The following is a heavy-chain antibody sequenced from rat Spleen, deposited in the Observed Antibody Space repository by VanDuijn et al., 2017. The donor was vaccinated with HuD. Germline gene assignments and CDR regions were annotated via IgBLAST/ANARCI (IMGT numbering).Heavy chain of an antibody. D-gene: IGHD1-5*01. CDR1: GFTFSNFD. Sequence: EVQLVESGGGLVQPGRSLKLSCVASGFTFSNFDMAWVRQAPTKGLEWVASITTTGGSTYYPDSVKGRFTISRDNAKSTLDLQMDSLRSEDTATYYCARLRYNPFDYWGQGVMVTVSS. CDR3: ARLRYNPFDY. J-gene: IGHJ2*01. CDR2: ITTTGGST. V-gene: IGHV5-25*01.